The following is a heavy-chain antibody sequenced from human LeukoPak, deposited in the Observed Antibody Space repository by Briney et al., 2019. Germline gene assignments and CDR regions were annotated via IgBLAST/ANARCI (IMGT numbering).Heavy chain of an antibody. CDR3: SRGSDGAFDI. CDR1: GFTFSDYW. Sequence: GGSLRLSCAVSGFTFSDYWVHWVRQAPGKGLVWVSHIYIDGSNTNYADSVKGRFTISRDNAKNTLYLQMNSLRAEDTAVYYCSRGSDGAFDIWGQGTMVTVSS. CDR2: IYIDGSNT. J-gene: IGHJ3*02. V-gene: IGHV3-74*01.